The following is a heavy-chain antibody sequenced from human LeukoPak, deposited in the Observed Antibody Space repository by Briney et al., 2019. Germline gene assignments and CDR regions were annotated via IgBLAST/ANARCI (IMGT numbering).Heavy chain of an antibody. CDR1: GFTLINYA. J-gene: IGHJ4*02. Sequence: GASLRLSCAASGFTLINYAMSWVRQAPGKGLEWVSAVSDSGGNTYYADSVKGRFTISRDNSKNTLYLQMNSLRAEDTAVYYCASPKGGGYHECFDCWGQGTLVTVS. CDR2: VSDSGGNT. D-gene: IGHD2-2*01. V-gene: IGHV3-23*01. CDR3: ASPKGGGYHECFDC.